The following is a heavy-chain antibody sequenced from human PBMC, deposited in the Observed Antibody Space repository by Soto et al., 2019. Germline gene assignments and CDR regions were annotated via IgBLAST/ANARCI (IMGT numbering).Heavy chain of an antibody. V-gene: IGHV3-23*01. Sequence: GGSLRLSCAASGFTFSSYAMNWVRQAPGKGLEWVSAVSGSGGTTYFADSAEGRFTISRDNSKNKVYLQMNSLRVEDTAVYYCAKALSGGGYYYYYGMDVWGQGTTVTVSS. J-gene: IGHJ6*02. D-gene: IGHD2-15*01. CDR2: VSGSGGTT. CDR1: GFTFSSYA. CDR3: AKALSGGGYYYYYGMDV.